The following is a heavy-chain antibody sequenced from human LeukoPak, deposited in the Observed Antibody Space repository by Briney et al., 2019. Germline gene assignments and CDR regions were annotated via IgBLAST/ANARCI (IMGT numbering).Heavy chain of an antibody. CDR2: ISGSGGST. Sequence: GGSLRLSCAASGFTFSSYAMSWVRQAPGKGLEWVSAISGSGGSTYYADSVKGRFTISRDNAKNTVYLQMNSLGVEDTAVYYCARDCGASGCDYWGQGTLVTVSS. D-gene: IGHD5-12*01. J-gene: IGHJ4*02. CDR1: GFTFSSYA. V-gene: IGHV3-23*01. CDR3: ARDCGASGCDY.